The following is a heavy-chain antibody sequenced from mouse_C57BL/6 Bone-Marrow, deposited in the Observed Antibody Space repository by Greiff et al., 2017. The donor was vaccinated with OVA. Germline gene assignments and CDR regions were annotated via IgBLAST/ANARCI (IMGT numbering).Heavy chain of an antibody. J-gene: IGHJ2*01. CDR1: GYSITSGYD. Sequence: DVKLVESGPGMVKPSQSLSLTCTVTGYSITSGYDWHWIRHFPGNKLEWMGYISYSGSTNYNPSLKSRISITHDTSKNQFFLKLNSVTTEDTATYYCAREGDVGVDYWGQGTTLTVSS. V-gene: IGHV3-1*01. CDR3: AREGDVGVDY. CDR2: ISYSGST. D-gene: IGHD3-3*01.